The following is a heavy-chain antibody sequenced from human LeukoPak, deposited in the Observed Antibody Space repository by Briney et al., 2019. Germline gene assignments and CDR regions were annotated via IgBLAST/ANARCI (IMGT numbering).Heavy chain of an antibody. J-gene: IGHJ6*02. V-gene: IGHV3-7*01. CDR2: IKQDGSEK. CDR3: ARDRYYYGSGTYYYGMDV. Sequence: GGSLRLSCAASGFTFSSYWMSWVRQAPGKGLEWVANIKQDGSEKYYVGSVKGRFIISRDNAKNSLYLQMNSLRAEDTAVYYCARDRYYYGSGTYYYGMDVWGQGTTVTVSS. CDR1: GFTFSSYW. D-gene: IGHD3-10*01.